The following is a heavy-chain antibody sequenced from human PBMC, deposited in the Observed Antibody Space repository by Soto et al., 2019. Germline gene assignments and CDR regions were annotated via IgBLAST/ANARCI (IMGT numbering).Heavy chain of an antibody. Sequence: QVHLQQWGAGLLKPSETLSLTCAVYGVSFTGYYWSWIRQPPGKGLEWIGEIKHSGSTNYNPSLNSRVHISIATYKQQFSLKLSSVTAADTAVYYCATSYYNFWSAYYLAYFDYWGQGTLVTVSS. D-gene: IGHD3-3*01. CDR3: ATSYYNFWSAYYLAYFDY. CDR1: GVSFTGYY. J-gene: IGHJ4*02. V-gene: IGHV4-34*01. CDR2: IKHSGST.